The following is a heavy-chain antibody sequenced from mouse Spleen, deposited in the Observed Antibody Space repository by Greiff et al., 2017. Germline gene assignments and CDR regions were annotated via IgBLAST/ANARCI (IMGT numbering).Heavy chain of an antibody. CDR2: ISSGGSYT. CDR1: GFTFSSYA. Sequence: EVKLMESGGGLVKPGGSLKLSRAASGFTFSSYAMSWVRQTPEKRLEWVATISSGGSYTYYPDSVKGRFTISRDNAKNTLYLQMSSLRSEDTAMYYCARHKDYRYDDYFDYWGQGTTLTVSS. J-gene: IGHJ2*01. V-gene: IGHV5-9-3*01. D-gene: IGHD2-14*01. CDR3: ARHKDYRYDDYFDY.